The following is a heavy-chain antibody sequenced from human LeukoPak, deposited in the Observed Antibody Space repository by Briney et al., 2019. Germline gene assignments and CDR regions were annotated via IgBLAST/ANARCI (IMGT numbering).Heavy chain of an antibody. CDR3: ARSSSGWLSPDY. J-gene: IGHJ4*02. D-gene: IGHD6-19*01. CDR1: GGTFSSYA. CDR2: IIPIFGTA. Sequence: ASVKVSCKASGGTFSSYAISWVRQAPGQGLEWMGGIIPIFGTANYAQKFQGRVTITADKSTSTAYMELSSLRSEDTAVYYCARSSSGWLSPDYWGQGTLVTVSS. V-gene: IGHV1-69*06.